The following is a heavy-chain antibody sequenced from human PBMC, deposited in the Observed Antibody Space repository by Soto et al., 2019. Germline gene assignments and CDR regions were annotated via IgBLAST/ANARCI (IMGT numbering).Heavy chain of an antibody. Sequence: QVQLVESGGGVVQPGRSLRLSCAASGFTFSSYGMYWVRQAPGKGLEWVAVIWYDGSNKYYADSVKGRFTISRDNSKNTLYLQMNSLRAEDTAVYYCAAVYPYYDFWSGSNYYYYGMDVWGQGTTVTVSS. CDR2: IWYDGSNK. D-gene: IGHD3-3*01. J-gene: IGHJ6*02. CDR1: GFTFSSYG. V-gene: IGHV3-33*01. CDR3: AAVYPYYDFWSGSNYYYYGMDV.